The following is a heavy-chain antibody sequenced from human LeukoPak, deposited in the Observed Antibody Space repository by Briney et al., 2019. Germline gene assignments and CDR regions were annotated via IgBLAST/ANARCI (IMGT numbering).Heavy chain of an antibody. V-gene: IGHV1-2*04. CDR1: GYTFTAYY. D-gene: IGHD1-1*01. CDR2: INPNSGGT. J-gene: IGHJ5*02. Sequence: ASVRVSCKASGYTFTAYYMHWVRQAPGQGLEWMGWINPNSGGTNYAQKFQGWVTMTRDTSISTAYMELSRLRSDDTAVYYCARGGRYNWNANPNWFDPWGQGTLVTVSS. CDR3: ARGGRYNWNANPNWFDP.